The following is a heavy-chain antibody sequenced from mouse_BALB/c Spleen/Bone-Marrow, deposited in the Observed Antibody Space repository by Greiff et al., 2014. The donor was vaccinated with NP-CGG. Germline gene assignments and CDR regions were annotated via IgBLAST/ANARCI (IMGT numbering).Heavy chain of an antibody. J-gene: IGHJ4*01. CDR2: IYHYNGGT. CDR3: ARDGNYGAMDY. CDR1: GYTFTDYN. V-gene: IGHV1S29*02. D-gene: IGHD2-1*01. Sequence: DVKLVESGPELVKPGASVKLSCKASGYTFTDYNMHWVKQTHGKRLEWIGYIYHYNGGTDYTQKFKSKATLTVDNSSSTAYMELRRLTSEDAVVYYGARDGNYGAMDYWGQGTSVTVSS.